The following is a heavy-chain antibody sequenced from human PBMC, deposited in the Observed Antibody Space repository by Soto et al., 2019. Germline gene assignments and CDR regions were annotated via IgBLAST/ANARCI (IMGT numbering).Heavy chain of an antibody. D-gene: IGHD6-19*01. CDR3: AKDFKPTRVVAVAQPFDY. J-gene: IGHJ4*02. V-gene: IGHV3-23*01. CDR2: ISGSGGST. Sequence: EVQLLESGGGLVQPGGSLRLSCAASGFTFSSYAMSWVRQAAGKGLEWVSAISGSGGSTYYADSVKGRFTISRDNSKNTLYLQMNSLRAEDTAVYYCAKDFKPTRVVAVAQPFDYWGQGTLVTVSS. CDR1: GFTFSSYA.